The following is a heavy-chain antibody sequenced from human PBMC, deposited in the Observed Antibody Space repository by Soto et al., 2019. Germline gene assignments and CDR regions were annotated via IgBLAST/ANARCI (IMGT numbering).Heavy chain of an antibody. D-gene: IGHD6-13*01. V-gene: IGHV4-59*01. CDR2: IYYSGST. J-gene: IGHJ6*02. CDR3: ARDLVAAAGTGYYYGMDV. CDR1: GGSISSYY. Sequence: PSETLSLTCTVSGGSISSYYWSWIRQPPGKGLEWIGYIYYSGSTNYNPSLKSRVTISVDTSKNQFSLKLSSVTAADTAVYYCARDLVAAAGTGYYYGMDVWGQGTTVT.